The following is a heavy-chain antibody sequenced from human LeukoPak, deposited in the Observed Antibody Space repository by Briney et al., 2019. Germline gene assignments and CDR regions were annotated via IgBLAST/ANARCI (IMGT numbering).Heavy chain of an antibody. D-gene: IGHD3-22*01. CDR2: ISSSSSYI. J-gene: IGHJ3*02. Sequence: SGGSLRLSCAASGFAFSSYSMNWVRQAPGKGLEWVSSISSSSSYIYYPDSVKGRFTISRDNAKNSLYLQMNSLRDEDTAVYYCVRDRSNLYYDSSGDAFDIWGQGTMVTVSS. CDR3: VRDRSNLYYDSSGDAFDI. CDR1: GFAFSSYS. V-gene: IGHV3-21*01.